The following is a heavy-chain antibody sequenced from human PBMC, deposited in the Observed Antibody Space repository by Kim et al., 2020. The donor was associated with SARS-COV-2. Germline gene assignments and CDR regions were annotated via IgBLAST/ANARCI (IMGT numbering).Heavy chain of an antibody. J-gene: IGHJ6*02. V-gene: IGHV3-23*01. D-gene: IGHD3-3*01. Sequence: YADSVKGRVTISRDNSKTARDLQMNSLRAEDTAVYYCANLDPFRSGWMDVWGQGTTVTVSS. CDR3: ANLDPFRSGWMDV.